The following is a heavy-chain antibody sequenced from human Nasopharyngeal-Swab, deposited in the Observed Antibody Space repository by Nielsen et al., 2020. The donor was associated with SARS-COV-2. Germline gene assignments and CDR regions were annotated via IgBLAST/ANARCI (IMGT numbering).Heavy chain of an antibody. CDR3: AGADGSGSYFAFDL. CDR1: GFAFGTYS. CDR2: ISSSRTYI. J-gene: IGHJ3*01. D-gene: IGHD3-10*01. V-gene: IGHV3-21*01. Sequence: GGSLRISCAASGFAFGTYSMNWVRQAPGKGLEWVSSISSSRTYIYYADSVKGRFTISRDNAKNSLYLQMNSLRAEDTAVYYCAGADGSGSYFAFDLWGQGTMVTVSS.